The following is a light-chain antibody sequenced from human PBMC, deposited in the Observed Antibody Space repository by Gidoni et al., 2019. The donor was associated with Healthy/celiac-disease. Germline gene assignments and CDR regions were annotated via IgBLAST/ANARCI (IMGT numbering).Light chain of an antibody. CDR3: SSYTSSSTVV. CDR1: SSDVGGYNY. CDR2: EVS. Sequence: QSALTQPASVSGSPGQSITISCTGTSSDVGGYNYVSWYQQHPGKAHKLMIYEVSNRPSGVSNRFSGLQAEDEADYYCSSYTSSSTVVFGGGTKLTVL. V-gene: IGLV2-14*01. J-gene: IGLJ2*01.